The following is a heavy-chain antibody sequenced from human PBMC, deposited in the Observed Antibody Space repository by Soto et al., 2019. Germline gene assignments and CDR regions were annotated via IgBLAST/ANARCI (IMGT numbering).Heavy chain of an antibody. CDR1: GGSISSSSYY. J-gene: IGHJ4*02. Sequence: PSETLSLTCTVSGGSISSSSYYWGWIRQPPGKGLEWIGSIYYSGSTYYNPSLKSRVTISVDTSKSQFSLKLSSVTAADTAVYYCATCPLTGATPFDYWGQGTLVTVSS. CDR2: IYYSGST. CDR3: ATCPLTGATPFDY. V-gene: IGHV4-39*01. D-gene: IGHD1-7*01.